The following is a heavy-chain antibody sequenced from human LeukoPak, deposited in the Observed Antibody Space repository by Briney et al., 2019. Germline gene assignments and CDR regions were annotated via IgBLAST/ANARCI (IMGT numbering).Heavy chain of an antibody. V-gene: IGHV4-34*01. CDR2: INHSGST. D-gene: IGHD6-19*01. J-gene: IGHJ5*02. CDR1: GGSFSGYY. Sequence: SETLSLTCAVYGGSFSGYYWSWIRQPPGKGLEWIGEINHSGSTNYNPSLKSRVTISVDTSKNQFSLKLSSVTAADTAVYYCARGGRAVAGTCWFDPWGQGTLVTVS. CDR3: ARGGRAVAGTCWFDP.